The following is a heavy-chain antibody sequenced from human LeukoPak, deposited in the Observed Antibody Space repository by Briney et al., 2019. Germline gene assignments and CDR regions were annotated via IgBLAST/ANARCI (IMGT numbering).Heavy chain of an antibody. D-gene: IGHD6-13*01. CDR2: ISYDGYNK. V-gene: IGHV3-30-3*01. CDR3: AREGGSSWYLNFDY. J-gene: IGHJ4*02. Sequence: PGGSLRLSCAASGFTFSSYAMHWVRQAPGKGLEWVAVISYDGYNKYYADSVKGRFTISRDNSKSTLYLQMNSLRAEDTAVYYCAREGGSSWYLNFDYWGQGTLVTVSS. CDR1: GFTFSSYA.